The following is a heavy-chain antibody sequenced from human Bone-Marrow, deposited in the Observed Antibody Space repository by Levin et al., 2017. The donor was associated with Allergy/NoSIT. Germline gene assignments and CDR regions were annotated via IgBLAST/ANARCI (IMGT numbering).Heavy chain of an antibody. J-gene: IGHJ5*01. CDR2: VTHSGVT. Sequence: SQTLSLTCAVSGGSFDDGFWSWIRQSPGKGLEWIGEVTHSGVTEYNPSLKSRVTISVDSSKKQFSLTVTSVTAADTGVYYCARQRCNNVGGCFGDDWFDSWGRGTLVTVSS. CDR3: ARQRCNNVGGCFGDDWFDS. D-gene: IGHD2-8*01. CDR1: GGSFDDGF. V-gene: IGHV4-34*01.